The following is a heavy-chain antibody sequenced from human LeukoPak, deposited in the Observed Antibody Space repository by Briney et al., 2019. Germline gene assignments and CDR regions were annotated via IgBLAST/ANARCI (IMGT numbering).Heavy chain of an antibody. CDR1: GYSFTSYC. CDR2: TYPGDSDP. D-gene: IGHD1-26*01. CDR3: GMSGDRVPLQDDVFDV. J-gene: IGHJ3*01. Sequence: GESLKISCKVSGYSFTSYCIGWVRQMPGKGLEWMGITYPGDSDPTYSPSFQGQVTISVDKSINTAYLQWSSLQASDTAMYYCGMSGDRVPLQDDVFDVWGQGTMVTVST. V-gene: IGHV5-51*01.